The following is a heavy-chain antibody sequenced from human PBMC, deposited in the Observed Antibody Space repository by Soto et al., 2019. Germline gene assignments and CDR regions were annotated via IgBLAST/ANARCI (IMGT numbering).Heavy chain of an antibody. J-gene: IGHJ5*02. CDR3: ARSSGGVFGIIIEGTNWFAP. CDR2: ISAYTDTP. CDR1: GYTFTNFG. Sequence: ASVKVSCKASGYTFTNFGVTWVRRAPGQRLEWMGWISAYTDTPNYAQKFQGRVTMTSDTSTSTVYMELRGLTSEDTAVYYCARSSGGVFGIIIEGTNWFAPWGQGTLVTVSS. D-gene: IGHD3-16*01. V-gene: IGHV1-18*01.